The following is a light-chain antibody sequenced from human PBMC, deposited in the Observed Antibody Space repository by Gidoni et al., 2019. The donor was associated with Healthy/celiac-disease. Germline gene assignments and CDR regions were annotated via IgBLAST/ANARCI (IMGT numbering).Light chain of an antibody. V-gene: IGKV1-39*01. CDR3: QQSYSTPWT. CDR2: AAS. CDR1: QSISSY. J-gene: IGKJ1*01. Sequence: DIQMTQYPSSLSASVGYRVTITCRASQSISSYLNWYQQKPGKAPKLLIYAASSLQSGVPSRFSGSGSGTDFTLTISSLQPEDFATYYCQQSYSTPWTFGQGTKVEIK.